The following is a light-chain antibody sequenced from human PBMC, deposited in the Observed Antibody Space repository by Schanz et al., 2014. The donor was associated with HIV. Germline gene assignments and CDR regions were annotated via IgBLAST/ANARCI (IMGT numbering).Light chain of an antibody. CDR1: QSVGSN. CDR2: GAS. Sequence: EIVLTQSPATLSMSPGERATLSCRASQSVGSNLAWYQQRPGQAPRLLIYGASTRATGIPARFSGSGSGTEFTLTISRLEPEDFAVYYCQQYGSSPPWTFGQGTKVEIK. V-gene: IGKV3-20*01. CDR3: QQYGSSPPWT. J-gene: IGKJ1*01.